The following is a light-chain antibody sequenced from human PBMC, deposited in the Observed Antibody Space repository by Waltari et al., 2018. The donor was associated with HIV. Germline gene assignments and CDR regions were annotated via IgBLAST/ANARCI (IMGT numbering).Light chain of an antibody. CDR1: RSNIGAGHF. V-gene: IGLV1-40*01. J-gene: IGLJ2*01. CDR3: QSYDSSLRASV. Sequence: QSALTQPPSVSGAPGQRVTISCPGNRSNIGAGHFVHWYQNLPGTAPKLLVDSDINRPSGVPDRFSGSKSGTSASLVITGLQAEDEADYYCQSYDSSLRASVFGGGTKLTVL. CDR2: SDI.